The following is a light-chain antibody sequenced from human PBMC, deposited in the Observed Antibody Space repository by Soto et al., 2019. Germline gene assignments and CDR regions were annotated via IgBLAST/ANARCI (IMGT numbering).Light chain of an antibody. J-gene: IGKJ4*01. CDR1: QRVSNY. Sequence: ETVLTQSPATLSLPPGETASLPCRASQRVSNYLAWYQQKPGQAPRLLIYDASNRATGIPARFSGSGSGTDFTLTISSLEPEDFAVYYCQQRSNWPPLTFGGGTKVEIK. CDR3: QQRSNWPPLT. CDR2: DAS. V-gene: IGKV3-11*01.